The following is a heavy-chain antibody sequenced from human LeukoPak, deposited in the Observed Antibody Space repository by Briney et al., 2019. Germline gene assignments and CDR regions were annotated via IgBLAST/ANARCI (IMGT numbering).Heavy chain of an antibody. CDR1: GYTFTGYY. Sequence: ASVKVSCKTSGYTFTGYYMHWVRQAPGQGLEWMGWINPNSGGTNYAQKFQGRVTMTRDTSISTAYMELSRLRSDDTAVYYCARASSLTGYFRYYYYMDVWGKGTTVTVSS. CDR2: INPNSGGT. CDR3: ARASSLTGYFRYYYYMDV. J-gene: IGHJ6*03. D-gene: IGHD3-9*01. V-gene: IGHV1-2*02.